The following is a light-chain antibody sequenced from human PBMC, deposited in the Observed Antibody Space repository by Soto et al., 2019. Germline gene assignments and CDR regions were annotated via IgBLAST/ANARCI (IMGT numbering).Light chain of an antibody. CDR2: KAS. CDR3: QQSYSTPQT. CDR1: QSISSY. Sequence: DIQVAQSPSSLSASLGDIVTITFRASQSISSYLNWYQQKPGKAPKLLIYKASTLKSGVPSRFSGSGSGTDFTLTISSLQPEDFATYYCQQSYSTPQTFGQGTKVDIK. J-gene: IGKJ1*01. V-gene: IGKV1-39*01.